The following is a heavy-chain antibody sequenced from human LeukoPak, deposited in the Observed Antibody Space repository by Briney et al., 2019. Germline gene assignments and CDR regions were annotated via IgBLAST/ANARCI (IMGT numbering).Heavy chain of an antibody. J-gene: IGHJ4*02. CDR1: GFTFSSYS. CDR2: ISSSSTTI. V-gene: IGHV3-48*01. Sequence: GGSLRLSCAASGFTFSSYSMNWVRQAPGKGLEWVTYISSSSTTIYYADSVKGRFTISRDNAKNSLYLQMNSLRAEDTAVYYCARRYFSSTSCYLSLDYWGQGTLVTVSS. D-gene: IGHD2-2*01. CDR3: ARRYFSSTSCYLSLDY.